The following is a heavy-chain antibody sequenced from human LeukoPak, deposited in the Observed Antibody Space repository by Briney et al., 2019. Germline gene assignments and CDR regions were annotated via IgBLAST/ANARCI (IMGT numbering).Heavy chain of an antibody. V-gene: IGHV4-39*01. CDR2: NYYSGST. Sequence: SETLSLTCTVSGGSLSISSYYWGWIRQPPGKGLEWIGSNYYSGSTYYIPSLKSRVTISVDTSKNQFSLQLSSVTAADTAVYYCANKYCSSTSCAIGLVDCWGQGTLVTVSS. D-gene: IGHD2-2*01. CDR3: ANKYCSSTSCAIGLVDC. CDR1: GGSLSISSYY. J-gene: IGHJ4*02.